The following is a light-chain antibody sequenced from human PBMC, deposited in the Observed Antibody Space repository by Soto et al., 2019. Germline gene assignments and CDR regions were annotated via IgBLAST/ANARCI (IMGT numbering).Light chain of an antibody. J-gene: IGKJ2*01. CDR1: QSVSSTY. V-gene: IGKV3-20*01. CDR2: GAS. CDR3: QPYGSSSYT. Sequence: EIVLTQSPGTLSLSPGERATLSCRASQSVSSTYLAWYQQNPGQAPRLLIYGASSRATGIPARFSGSGSGTDFTLTISRLEPEDFAVYFCQPYGSSSYTFGQGSKLEIK.